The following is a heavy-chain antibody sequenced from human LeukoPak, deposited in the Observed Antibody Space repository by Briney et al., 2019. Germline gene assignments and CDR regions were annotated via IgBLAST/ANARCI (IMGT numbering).Heavy chain of an antibody. CDR3: ARSYCSSTSCFLGNWFDP. D-gene: IGHD2-2*01. Sequence: ASVKVSCKASGYTFTSYDINWVRQATAQGLEWMGWMNPNSGNTGYAQKFQGRVTITRNTSISTAYMELSSLRSEDTAVYYCARSYCSSTSCFLGNWFDPWGQGTLVTVSS. CDR2: MNPNSGNT. CDR1: GYTFTSYD. J-gene: IGHJ5*02. V-gene: IGHV1-8*03.